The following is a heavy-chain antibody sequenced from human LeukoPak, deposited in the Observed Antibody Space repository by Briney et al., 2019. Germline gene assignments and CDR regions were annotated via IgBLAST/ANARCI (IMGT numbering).Heavy chain of an antibody. J-gene: IGHJ4*02. Sequence: MASETLSLTCAVYGGSFSGYYWGWIGQPPGKGLEWIGEINHSGSTNYNPSLKSRVTISVDTSKNQFSLKLSSVTAADTAVYYCARGDPSSGPFDYWGQGTLVTVSS. CDR1: GGSFSGYY. D-gene: IGHD3-22*01. CDR3: ARGDPSSGPFDY. V-gene: IGHV4-34*01. CDR2: INHSGST.